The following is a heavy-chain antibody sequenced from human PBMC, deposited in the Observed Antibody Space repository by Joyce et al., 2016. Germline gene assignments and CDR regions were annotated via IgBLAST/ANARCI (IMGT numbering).Heavy chain of an antibody. D-gene: IGHD3-16*02. Sequence: QLQLKESGPGLVKPSETLSISCTVSGGSINSESYYWGWVRQSSVKGLEWIGSMSSRATTYYNPPLRSRVTMSVDTSENQFSLRLSSVTATDTATYYCARHLGGSYHFDYWGPGALVTVSS. J-gene: IGHJ4*02. CDR2: MSSRATT. V-gene: IGHV4-39*01. CDR3: ARHLGGSYHFDY. CDR1: GGSINSESYY.